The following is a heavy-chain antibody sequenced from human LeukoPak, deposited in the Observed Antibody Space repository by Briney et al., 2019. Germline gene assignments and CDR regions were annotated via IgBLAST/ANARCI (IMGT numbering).Heavy chain of an antibody. CDR2: IRYDGSNK. Sequence: GGSLRLSCAASGFTFSSYGMHWVRQAPGKGLEWVAFIRYDGSNKYYADSVKGRFTIFRDNSKNTLYLQMNSLRAEDTAVYYCAKDRDDYVWGSNFDYWGQGTLVTVSS. CDR3: AKDRDDYVWGSNFDY. J-gene: IGHJ4*02. V-gene: IGHV3-30*02. D-gene: IGHD3-16*01. CDR1: GFTFSSYG.